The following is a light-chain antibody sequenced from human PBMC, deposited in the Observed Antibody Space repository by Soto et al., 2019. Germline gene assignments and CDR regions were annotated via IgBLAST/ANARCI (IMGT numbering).Light chain of an antibody. CDR1: QSVSSSY. CDR2: GAS. V-gene: IGKV3-20*01. Sequence: EIVLTQSPGTLSLSPGERATLSCRASQSVSSSYLAWYQQKPGQAPRLLIYGASSRATGIPDRFSGSGYGTDFPLASSRLEPADSAVYYCQEYGSSPPMTVGQGTRLEIK. J-gene: IGKJ5*01. CDR3: QEYGSSPPMT.